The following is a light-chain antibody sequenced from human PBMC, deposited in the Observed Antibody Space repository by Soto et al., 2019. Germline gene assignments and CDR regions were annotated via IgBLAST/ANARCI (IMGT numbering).Light chain of an antibody. V-gene: IGKV3-20*01. CDR3: QQYGSSPTT. Sequence: EIVLTQSPGTLSLSPGERATLSCRASQSVSRNYLVWYQQKPGQAPRLLIYGASGRATGIPDRFSGSGSGTDFTLTIIRLEPEDFAVYYCQQYGSSPTTCGHVTKVDIK. CDR1: QSVSRNY. J-gene: IGKJ1*01. CDR2: GAS.